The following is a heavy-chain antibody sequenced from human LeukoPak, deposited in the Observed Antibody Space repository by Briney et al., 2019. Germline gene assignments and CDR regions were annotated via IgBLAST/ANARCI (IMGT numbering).Heavy chain of an antibody. Sequence: ASVKVSCKASGGTFSSYAISWVRQAPGQGLEWMGGIIPIFGTANYAQKFQGRVTITADESTSTAYMELSSLRSEDTAVYYCARVRFPRYCSGGSCYLWFDPWGQGTLVTVSS. D-gene: IGHD2-15*01. V-gene: IGHV1-69*13. CDR2: IIPIFGTA. CDR3: ARVRFPRYCSGGSCYLWFDP. CDR1: GGTFSSYA. J-gene: IGHJ5*02.